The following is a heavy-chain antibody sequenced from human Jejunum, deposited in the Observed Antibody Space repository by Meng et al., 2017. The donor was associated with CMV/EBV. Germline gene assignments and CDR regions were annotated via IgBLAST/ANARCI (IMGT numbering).Heavy chain of an antibody. CDR1: GVDLSSFW. J-gene: IGHJ1*01. Sequence: SGVDLSSFWISWVRQAPGKGLEWVANIKEDGSERFFVDSVKGRFSISRDNAKSSVYLEMNSLKVEDTGVYFCAREQPNYYDPSHSFQYWGQGTLVTVSS. CDR2: IKEDGSER. CDR3: AREQPNYYDPSHSFQY. D-gene: IGHD3-3*01. V-gene: IGHV3-7*01.